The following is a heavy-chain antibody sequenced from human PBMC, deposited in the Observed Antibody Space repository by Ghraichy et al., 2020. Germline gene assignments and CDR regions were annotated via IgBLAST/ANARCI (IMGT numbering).Heavy chain of an antibody. CDR3: ARDSWELPVDY. D-gene: IGHD1-26*01. J-gene: IGHJ4*02. CDR1: GFTFSSYW. V-gene: IGHV3-7*01. CDR2: IKQDGSEK. Sequence: GESLNISCAASGFTFSSYWMSWVRQAPGKGLEWVANIKQDGSEKYYVDSVKGRFTISRDNAKNSLYLQMNSLRAEDTAVYYCARDSWELPVDYWGQGTLVTVSS.